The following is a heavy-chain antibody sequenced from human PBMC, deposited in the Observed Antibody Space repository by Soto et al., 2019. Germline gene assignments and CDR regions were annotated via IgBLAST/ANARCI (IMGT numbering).Heavy chain of an antibody. CDR1: GFTFSSYA. D-gene: IGHD2-2*01. CDR2: ISYDGSNK. J-gene: IGHJ6*02. Sequence: GGSLRLSCAASGFTFSSYAMHWVRQAPGKGLEWVAVISYDGSNKYYADSVKGRFTISRDNSKNTLYLQMNSLRAEDTAVYYCARDFRSTTSFYYYVMDVWGQGTTVTVSS. CDR3: ARDFRSTTSFYYYVMDV. V-gene: IGHV3-30-3*01.